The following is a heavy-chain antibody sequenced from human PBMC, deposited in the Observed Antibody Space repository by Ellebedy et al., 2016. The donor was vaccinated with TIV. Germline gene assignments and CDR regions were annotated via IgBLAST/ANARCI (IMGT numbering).Heavy chain of an antibody. CDR1: GYTFTSYG. Sequence: AASVKVSCKASGYTFTSYGISWVRQAPGQGLEWMGWVSAYNGITNYEQKLQGRVTITTDTSTRTAYMELRSLRSDDTAVYYCARISVTGTINYYYGMDVWGQGTTVTVSS. J-gene: IGHJ6*02. CDR3: ARISVTGTINYYYGMDV. CDR2: VSAYNGIT. V-gene: IGHV1-18*01. D-gene: IGHD1-7*01.